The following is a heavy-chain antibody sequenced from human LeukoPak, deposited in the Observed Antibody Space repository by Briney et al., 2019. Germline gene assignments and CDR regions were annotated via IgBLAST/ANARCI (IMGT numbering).Heavy chain of an antibody. CDR2: ITSSGGTT. CDR3: AKDRPNYHESNGHYYRLNGDS. D-gene: IGHD3-22*01. Sequence: GGSLRLSCAASGFTFNIYAMSWVRQAPGKGLEWVPSITSSGGTTFHADSVKDRFTISRDNSKSTLYLQMSRLRVEDTAVYYCAKDRPNYHESNGHYYRLNGDSWGQGTLVTVSS. J-gene: IGHJ5*01. V-gene: IGHV3-23*01. CDR1: GFTFNIYA.